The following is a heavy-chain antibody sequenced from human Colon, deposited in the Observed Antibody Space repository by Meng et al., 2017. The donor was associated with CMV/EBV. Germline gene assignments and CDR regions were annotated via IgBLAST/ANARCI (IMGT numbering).Heavy chain of an antibody. J-gene: IGHJ3*02. D-gene: IGHD1-26*01. Sequence: HVQLQEWGQGLLNPSEPLSLTCAVYGGSFSGYYWSWIRQPPGKGLEWIGEINHSGSTNYNPSLKSRVTISVDTSKNQFSLKLSSVTAADTAVYYCARKWELGAFDIWGQGTMVTVSS. CDR1: GGSFSGYY. V-gene: IGHV4-34*01. CDR3: ARKWELGAFDI. CDR2: INHSGST.